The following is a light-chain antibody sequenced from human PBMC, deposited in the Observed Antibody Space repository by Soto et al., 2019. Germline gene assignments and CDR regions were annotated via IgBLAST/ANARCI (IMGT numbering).Light chain of an antibody. Sequence: DIQMTQSPSSLSASVGDRVTITCRASQGIRNDLGWYQQKPGKAPKRLIYAASTLQSGVPSRFSGSGSGTDFTLTISSLQAEDFATYYCHQNYNVPPWTFGQGTKLEIK. CDR2: AAS. CDR3: HQNYNVPPWT. V-gene: IGKV1-39*01. J-gene: IGKJ1*01. CDR1: QGIRND.